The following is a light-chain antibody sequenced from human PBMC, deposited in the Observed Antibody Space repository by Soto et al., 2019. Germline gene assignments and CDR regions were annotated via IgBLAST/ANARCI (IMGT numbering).Light chain of an antibody. CDR1: QSISSY. CDR2: AAS. V-gene: IGKV1-39*01. Sequence: DIQMTQSPSSLSASVGDRVTITCRASQSISSYLNWYQQKPGKAPKLLIYAASSLQSGVPSRLSGSGSGTDFTLTISSLQPEDFATYYCQQSYSTSRTFGQGTKV. CDR3: QQSYSTSRT. J-gene: IGKJ1*01.